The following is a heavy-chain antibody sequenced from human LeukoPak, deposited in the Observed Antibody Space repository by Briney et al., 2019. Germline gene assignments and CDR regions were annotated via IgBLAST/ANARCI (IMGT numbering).Heavy chain of an antibody. Sequence: GRSLRLSCAASGFTFDDYGMHWVRHAPGKGLEWVSGISGSGGSTYYAHSVKGRFTISRDNSKNTLYLQMNSLRAEDTAVYYCANGQYGGHLDYWGQGTLVTVSS. D-gene: IGHD4-23*01. CDR1: GFTFDDYG. J-gene: IGHJ4*02. CDR3: ANGQYGGHLDY. CDR2: ISGSGGST. V-gene: IGHV3-23*01.